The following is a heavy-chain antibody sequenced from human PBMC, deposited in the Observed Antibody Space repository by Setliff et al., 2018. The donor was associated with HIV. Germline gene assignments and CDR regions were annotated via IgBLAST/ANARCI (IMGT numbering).Heavy chain of an antibody. Sequence: SETLSLTCAVYGGSFTNYFWSWIRQSPGKGLEWIGEINHSGRTKYNPSLKSRVTMSVDTSKSQFSLKLNSVTAADTAVYYCARDLFGVAGSSDYWGQGTLVTVSS. V-gene: IGHV4-34*10. CDR3: ARDLFGVAGSSDY. D-gene: IGHD3-3*01. CDR2: INHSGRT. J-gene: IGHJ4*02. CDR1: GGSFTNYF.